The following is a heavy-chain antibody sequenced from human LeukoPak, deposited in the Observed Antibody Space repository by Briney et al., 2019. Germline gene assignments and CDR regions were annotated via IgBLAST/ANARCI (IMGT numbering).Heavy chain of an antibody. J-gene: IGHJ4*02. Sequence: ASVKVSCKASGYTFTGYYIHWVRQAPGQGLEWVGWINPNSGDTNSAQKFQGRVTMTRDTSISTAYMELSRLTSDDTAIYFCARQVGARGMDYWGQGTLVTVSS. D-gene: IGHD1-26*01. CDR3: ARQVGARGMDY. CDR1: GYTFTGYY. CDR2: INPNSGDT. V-gene: IGHV1-2*02.